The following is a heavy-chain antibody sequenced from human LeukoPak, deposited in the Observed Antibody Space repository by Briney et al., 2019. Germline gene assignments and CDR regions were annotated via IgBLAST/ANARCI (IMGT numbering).Heavy chain of an antibody. V-gene: IGHV4-39*01. J-gene: IGHJ4*02. CDR1: GGFISRSSYY. CDR3: ARLSTAPDFDS. CDR2: VFHTGST. Sequence: SETLSLTCTVSGGFISRSSYYWTWLRQPPGKTLEWIGNVFHTGSTSYRPSLQSRVIVSVDTPKNQSSLKLTSVTAADTAVYYCARLSTAPDFDSWGQGILVTVSS.